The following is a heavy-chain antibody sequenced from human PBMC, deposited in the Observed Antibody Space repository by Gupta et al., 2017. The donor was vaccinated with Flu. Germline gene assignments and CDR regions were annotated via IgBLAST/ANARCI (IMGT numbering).Heavy chain of an antibody. V-gene: IGHV3-11*01. Sequence: QVQLVESGGDLVKPGGSLGLSCLASGFTFSDYFMSWIRQAPGKELEWVAYISSTGRNVYYADSVKGRFTVSRDNAKNSVFLHMNSLRDDDTAIYYCARDRRDLDKGYYYYYMDVWGEGATVTVSS. D-gene: IGHD3-9*01. J-gene: IGHJ6*03. CDR1: GFTFSDYF. CDR2: ISSTGRNV. CDR3: ARDRRDLDKGYYYYYMDV.